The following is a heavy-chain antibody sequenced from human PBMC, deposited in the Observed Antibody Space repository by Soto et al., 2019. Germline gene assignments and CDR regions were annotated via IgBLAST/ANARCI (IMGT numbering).Heavy chain of an antibody. D-gene: IGHD4-17*01. J-gene: IGHJ4*02. Sequence: SETLSLTCTVSGGSISSYYWSWIRQPPGKGLEWIGYIYYSGSTNYNPSLKSRVTISVDTSKNQFSLKLSSVTAADTAVYYCARWREYGDYIFDYWGQGTLVTVSS. CDR2: IYYSGST. V-gene: IGHV4-59*01. CDR3: ARWREYGDYIFDY. CDR1: GGSISSYY.